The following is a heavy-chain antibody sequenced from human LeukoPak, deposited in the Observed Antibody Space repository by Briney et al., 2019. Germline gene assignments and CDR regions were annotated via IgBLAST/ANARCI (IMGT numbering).Heavy chain of an antibody. D-gene: IGHD3-10*01. J-gene: IGHJ6*03. Sequence: SETLSLTCAVYGGSFSGYYWSWIRQPPGKGLEWIGEINHSGSTNYNPSLKSRVTISVDTSKNQFSLKLSSVTAADTAVYYCARALMGYVDVWGKGTTVTVSS. V-gene: IGHV4-34*01. CDR1: GGSFSGYY. CDR3: ARALMGYVDV. CDR2: INHSGST.